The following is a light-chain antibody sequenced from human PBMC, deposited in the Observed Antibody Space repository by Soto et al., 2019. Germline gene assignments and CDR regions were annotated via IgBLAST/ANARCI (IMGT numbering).Light chain of an antibody. J-gene: IGKJ5*01. CDR2: GAS. V-gene: IGKV3-15*01. Sequence: EIVMTQSPATLSVSPGERATLSCRASQSVSSNLAWYQQKPGQAPRLLIYGASTRATGIPARFSCSGSGRDFTLTISRLEPEDSAVYYCQQFGSSPITFGQGTRLEI. CDR3: QQFGSSPIT. CDR1: QSVSSN.